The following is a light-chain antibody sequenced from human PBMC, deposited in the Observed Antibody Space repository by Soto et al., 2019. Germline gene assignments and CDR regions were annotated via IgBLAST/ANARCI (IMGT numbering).Light chain of an antibody. CDR2: AAS. V-gene: IGKV1-17*01. CDR1: QGISNL. J-gene: IGKJ2*01. CDR3: LQHSTYPYT. Sequence: DIPMTQSPSSLSASVGDRVTITCRASQGISNLLGWFQHKPGQAPKRLVYAASSLQGGVPSRFSGSGSGTEFILTITGLQPEDFADYYCLQHSTYPYTFGQGTKLEIK.